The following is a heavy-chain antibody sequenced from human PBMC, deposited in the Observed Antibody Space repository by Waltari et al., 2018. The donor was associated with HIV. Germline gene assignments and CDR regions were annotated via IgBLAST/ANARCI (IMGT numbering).Heavy chain of an antibody. Sequence: QVQLVESGGGVVQPGRSLRLSCAASGFTFSPYALHWVRQAPGKGLGWLAIILYGGRNESYADSVRGRFTISRDNSKNTVYLQMNSLRGEDTAVYYCAIDGHFYDSRPLDYWGQGTLVTVSS. D-gene: IGHD3-22*01. CDR1: GFTFSPYA. J-gene: IGHJ4*02. V-gene: IGHV3-30*01. CDR2: ILYGGRNE. CDR3: AIDGHFYDSRPLDY.